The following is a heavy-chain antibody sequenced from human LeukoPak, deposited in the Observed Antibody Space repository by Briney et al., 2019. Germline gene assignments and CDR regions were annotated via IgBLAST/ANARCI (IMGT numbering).Heavy chain of an antibody. CDR3: ARLPIPGWSDP. Sequence: GSLRLSCAASGFTVSSSYMSWVRQAPGKGLEWIGSIYYSGGTYYNPSLKSRVTISVDTSKNQFSLKLTSVTAADTAVFYCARLPIPGWSDPWGQGTLVTVSS. CDR1: GFTVSSSY. V-gene: IGHV4-39*01. J-gene: IGHJ5*02. CDR2: IYYSGGT.